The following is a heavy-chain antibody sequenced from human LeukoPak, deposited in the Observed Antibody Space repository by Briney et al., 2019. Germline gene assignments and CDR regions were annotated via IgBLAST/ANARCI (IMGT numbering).Heavy chain of an antibody. Sequence: GGSLRLSCAASGFTFSSYSMNWVRQAPGKGLEWVSSISSSSSYIYYADSVKGRFTISRDNAKNSLYLQMNSLRAEDTAVYYCARDGTSTSCYTDWGQGTLVTVSS. CDR3: ARDGTSTSCYTD. J-gene: IGHJ4*02. D-gene: IGHD2-2*02. CDR1: GFTFSSYS. CDR2: ISSSSSYI. V-gene: IGHV3-21*01.